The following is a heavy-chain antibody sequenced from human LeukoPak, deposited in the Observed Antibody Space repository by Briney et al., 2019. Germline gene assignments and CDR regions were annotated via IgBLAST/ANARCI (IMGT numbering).Heavy chain of an antibody. CDR1: GGSISSGDYY. J-gene: IGHJ4*02. CDR3: ARARGSYDAVDY. D-gene: IGHD1-26*01. V-gene: IGHV4-30-4*08. Sequence: KASETLSLTCTVSGGSISSGDYYWSWIRQPPGKGVEWIGYIYYSGSTYYNPSLKSRVTISVDTSKNQFSLKLSSVTAADTAVYYCARARGSYDAVDYWGQGTLVTVSS. CDR2: IYYSGST.